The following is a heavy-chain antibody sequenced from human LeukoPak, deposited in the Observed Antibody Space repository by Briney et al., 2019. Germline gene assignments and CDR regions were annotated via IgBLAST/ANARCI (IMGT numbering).Heavy chain of an antibody. CDR3: AKRGVVIRVILVGFHKEAYYFDS. D-gene: IGHD3-22*01. V-gene: IGHV3-23*01. CDR2: ISDSGGTT. J-gene: IGHJ4*02. CDR1: GITLSNYG. Sequence: GGSLRLSCAVSGITLSNYGMSWVRQAPGKGLEWVAGISDSGGTTNYADSVKGRFTISRDNPKNTLYLQMNSLRAEDTAVYFCAKRGVVIRVILVGFHKEAYYFDSWGQGALVTVSS.